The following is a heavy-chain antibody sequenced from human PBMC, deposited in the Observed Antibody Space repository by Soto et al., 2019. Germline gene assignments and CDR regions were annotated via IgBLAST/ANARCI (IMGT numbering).Heavy chain of an antibody. D-gene: IGHD3-22*01. J-gene: IGHJ3*02. V-gene: IGHV6-1*01. CDR2: TYYRSKWYN. Sequence: SQTLSLPCAISGDSVSSNSAAWNWIRQSPSRGLEWLGRTYYRSKWYNDYAVSVKSRITINPDTSKNQFSLQLNSVTPEDTAVYYCARDYYDSSGYYYGSAFDIWCEGTMVTVSS. CDR3: ARDYYDSSGYYYGSAFDI. CDR1: GDSVSSNSAA.